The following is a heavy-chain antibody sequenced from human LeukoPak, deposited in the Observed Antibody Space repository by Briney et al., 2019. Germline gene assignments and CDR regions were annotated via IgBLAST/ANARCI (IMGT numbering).Heavy chain of an antibody. CDR3: ARQMVMDHILRFDP. Sequence: SETLSLTCTVSGGSISSNSYYWGWIRQPPGKGLEWIGSIYYSGSTYYNPSLKSRVTISVDTSKNQFSLKLSSVTAADTAVYYCARQMVMDHILRFDPWGQGTLVTVSS. CDR2: IYYSGST. D-gene: IGHD3-22*01. CDR1: GGSISSNSYY. J-gene: IGHJ5*02. V-gene: IGHV4-39*01.